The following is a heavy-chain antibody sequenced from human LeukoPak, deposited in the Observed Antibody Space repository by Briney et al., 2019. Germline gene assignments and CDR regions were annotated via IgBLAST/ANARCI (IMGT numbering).Heavy chain of an antibody. CDR3: ARGIMTYSSGWGLFDY. CDR1: GYSISSGYY. D-gene: IGHD6-19*01. V-gene: IGHV4-38-2*02. CDR2: IYHSGST. Sequence: SETLSLTCTVSGYSISSGYYWGWIRQPPGKGLEWIGSIYHSGSTYYNPSLKSRVTISVDTSKNQFSLKLSSVTAADTAVYYCARGIMTYSSGWGLFDYWGQGTLVTVSS. J-gene: IGHJ4*02.